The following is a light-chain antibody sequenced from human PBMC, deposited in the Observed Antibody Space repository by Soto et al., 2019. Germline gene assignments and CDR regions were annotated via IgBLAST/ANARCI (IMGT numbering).Light chain of an antibody. J-gene: IGKJ1*01. CDR3: QQYYTYWHM. CDR2: DAS. V-gene: IGKV1-8*01. Sequence: AIRITQSPSSLSASTGDIVTITCRASQGISSYLAWYQQKPGKAPKLLIYDASNLESGVPSTFSGSGSGTEFTLTISSLQPDDFATYYCQQYYTYWHMFGQGTKVDIK. CDR1: QGISSY.